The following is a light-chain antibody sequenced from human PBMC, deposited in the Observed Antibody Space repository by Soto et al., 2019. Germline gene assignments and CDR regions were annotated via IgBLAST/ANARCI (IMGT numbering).Light chain of an antibody. CDR1: ESISTW. Sequence: IQMTQYPSTLSASVGDRVIITCRASESISTWLAWYQQKPGKAPKLLIYDASSLESGVPSRFSGSGSGSEFTLTISSLQPEDFASYYCQQYNSYSTLGQGTKVDIK. CDR3: QQYNSYST. V-gene: IGKV1-5*01. J-gene: IGKJ1*01. CDR2: DAS.